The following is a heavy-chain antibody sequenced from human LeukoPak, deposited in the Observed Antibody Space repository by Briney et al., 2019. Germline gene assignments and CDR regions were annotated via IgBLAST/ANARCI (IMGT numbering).Heavy chain of an antibody. D-gene: IGHD6-13*01. V-gene: IGHV3-23*01. CDR1: GFRFSGYG. J-gene: IGHJ4*02. CDR3: AKDPIPRIAAAGTGSAY. Sequence: PGGSLRLSCAASGFRFSGYGMSWVRQAPGKGLEWVSAISGSGGSTYYADSVKGRFTISRDNSKNTLYLQMNSLRAEDTAVYYCAKDPIPRIAAAGTGSAYWGQGTLVTVSS. CDR2: ISGSGGST.